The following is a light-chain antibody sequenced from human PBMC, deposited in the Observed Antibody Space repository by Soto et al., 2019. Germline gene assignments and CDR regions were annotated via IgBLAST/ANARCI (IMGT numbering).Light chain of an antibody. V-gene: IGLV1-44*01. CDR1: STNIGSDT. J-gene: IGLJ3*02. CDR2: NDN. Sequence: QSVLTQPPSASGTPGQRVTMACSGSSTNIGSDTVNWYQQVPGTAPKLVIYNDNQRPSGVSDRFSGSQSGTSASLAISGLQSEDEDDYYCGTWDDSLNGVVFGGGTKLTVL. CDR3: GTWDDSLNGVV.